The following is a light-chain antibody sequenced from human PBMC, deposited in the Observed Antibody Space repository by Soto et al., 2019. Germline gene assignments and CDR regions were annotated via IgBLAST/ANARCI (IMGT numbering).Light chain of an antibody. Sequence: QSVLTQPASVSGSPGQSITISCTGTNSDVGGYNYVSWYQQHPGKAPKLMIYDVTNRPSGVSNRFSGPRSGNTASLTISGLQAEDEADYYCSSYTSSSTVVFGGGTKLTVL. CDR1: NSDVGGYNY. CDR3: SSYTSSSTVV. CDR2: DVT. V-gene: IGLV2-14*01. J-gene: IGLJ2*01.